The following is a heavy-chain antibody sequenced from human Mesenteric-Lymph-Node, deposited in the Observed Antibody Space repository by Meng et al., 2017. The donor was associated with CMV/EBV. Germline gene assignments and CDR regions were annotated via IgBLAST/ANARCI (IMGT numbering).Heavy chain of an antibody. D-gene: IGHD3-10*01. CDR1: GYTFTSYY. V-gene: IGHV1-2*02. J-gene: IGHJ6*02. CDR2: IDPNSGGT. Sequence: ASVKVSCKASGYTFTSYYIHWVRQAPGQGLEWMGWIDPNSGGTNYAQNFQGRVTMTRDTSISTASMELSRLRSDDTAVYYCARELGRGGNYFYYGMDVWGQGTTVTVSS. CDR3: ARELGRGGNYFYYGMDV.